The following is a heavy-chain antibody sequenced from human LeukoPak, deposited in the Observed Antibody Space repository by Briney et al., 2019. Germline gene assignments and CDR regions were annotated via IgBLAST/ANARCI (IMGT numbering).Heavy chain of an antibody. J-gene: IGHJ3*02. V-gene: IGHV4-34*01. CDR2: INHSGST. Sequence: PSETLSLTCAVYGGSFSGYYWSWIRQPPGKGLEWIGEINHSGSTNYNPSLKSRVTISVDTSKNQFSLKLSSVTAADTAVYYCARPHYYDSSEGDAFDIWGQGTMVTVSS. CDR3: ARPHYYDSSEGDAFDI. D-gene: IGHD3-22*01. CDR1: GGSFSGYY.